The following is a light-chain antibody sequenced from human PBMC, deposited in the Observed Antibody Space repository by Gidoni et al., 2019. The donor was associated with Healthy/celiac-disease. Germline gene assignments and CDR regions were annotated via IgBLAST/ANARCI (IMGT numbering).Light chain of an antibody. CDR2: AAS. V-gene: IGKV1-17*01. CDR3: LQHNSYPWT. J-gene: IGKJ1*01. CDR1: QGIRNE. Sequence: DIQMTQSTSSLSASVGDRVTITCRASQGIRNELGWYQQKPGKAPKRLIYAASRLQSGVPSRFSGSGSGTEFTLTISSLQPEDFATYYCLQHNSYPWTFGQGTKVEIK.